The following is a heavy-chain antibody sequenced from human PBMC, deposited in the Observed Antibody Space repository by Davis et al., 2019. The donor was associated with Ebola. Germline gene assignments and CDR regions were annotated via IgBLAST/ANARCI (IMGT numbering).Heavy chain of an antibody. CDR3: ARARARNGYDPYGMDV. Sequence: GESLKISCAASGFTFSSYSMNWVRQAPGKGLEWVSSISSSSSYIYYADSVKGRFTISRDNAKNTLYLQMNSLRAEDTAVYYCARARARNGYDPYGMDVWGKGTTVTVSS. CDR1: GFTFSSYS. J-gene: IGHJ6*04. V-gene: IGHV3-21*04. CDR2: ISSSSSYI. D-gene: IGHD5-12*01.